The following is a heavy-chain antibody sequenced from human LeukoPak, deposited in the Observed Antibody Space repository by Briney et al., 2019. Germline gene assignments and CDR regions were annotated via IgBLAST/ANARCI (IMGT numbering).Heavy chain of an antibody. D-gene: IGHD3-10*01. CDR2: MNPNSGNT. J-gene: IGHJ4*02. CDR3: ASGGITMVRGVINYFDY. CDR1: GYTFTSYD. V-gene: IGHV1-8*03. Sequence: ASVKVSCKASGYTFTSYDINWVRQATGQGLEWMGWMNPNSGNTGYAQKFQGRVTITRNTSISTAYMELSSLRSDDTAVYYCASGGITMVRGVINYFDYWGQGTLVTVSS.